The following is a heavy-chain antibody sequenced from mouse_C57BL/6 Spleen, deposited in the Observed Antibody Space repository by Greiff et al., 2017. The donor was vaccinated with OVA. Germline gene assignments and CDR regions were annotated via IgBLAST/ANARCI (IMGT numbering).Heavy chain of an antibody. CDR3: ERDAYGGSYWYFDV. CDR1: GYSITSGYV. V-gene: IGHV3-1*01. D-gene: IGHD1-1*01. Sequence: EVKVEESGPGMVKPSQSLSLTCTVTGYSITSGYVWHWIRHFPGNKLEWMGYISYSGSTNYNPSLKNRITITHDTSNNYFFLKLNAVTTEDTATYYCERDAYGGSYWYFDVWGTGTTVTVSS. CDR2: ISYSGST. J-gene: IGHJ1*03.